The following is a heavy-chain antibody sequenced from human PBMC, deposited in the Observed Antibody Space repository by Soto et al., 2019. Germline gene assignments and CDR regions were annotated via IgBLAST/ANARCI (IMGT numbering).Heavy chain of an antibody. D-gene: IGHD3-3*01. CDR3: ARAWGEYYDFWSGYYRGLAGGMDV. Sequence: SETLSLTCAVSVGSISSGGYSWSWIRQAPGKGLEWIGYIYHSGSTYYNPSLKSRVTISVDRSKNQFSLKLSSVTAADTAVYYCARAWGEYYDFWSGYYRGLAGGMDVWGQGTTVTVSS. CDR2: IYHSGST. V-gene: IGHV4-30-2*01. J-gene: IGHJ6*02. CDR1: VGSISSGGYS.